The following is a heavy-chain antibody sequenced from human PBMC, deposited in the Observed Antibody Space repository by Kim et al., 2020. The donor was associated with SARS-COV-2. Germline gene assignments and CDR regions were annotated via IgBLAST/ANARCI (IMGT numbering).Heavy chain of an antibody. J-gene: IGHJ4*01. D-gene: IGHD3-16*01. CDR3: AKDKADGASGGYYFDY. V-gene: IGHV3-30*18. Sequence: GGSLRLSCAALGFTFSSYGMHWVRQAPGKGLEWVAVISYDGSNRYYADSVKGRFTISRDNSKNTLYLQMNSLRAEDTDVYYCAKDKADGASGGYYFDYWG. CDR1: GFTFSSYG. CDR2: ISYDGSNR.